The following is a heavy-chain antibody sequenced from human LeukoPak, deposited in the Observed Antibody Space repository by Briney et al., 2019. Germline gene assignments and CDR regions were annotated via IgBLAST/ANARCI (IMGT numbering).Heavy chain of an antibody. J-gene: IGHJ2*01. CDR1: GASISSFD. Sequence: SETLSLTCTVSGASISSFDWTWIRQPPGKGLEWIGYISSSGSTNYNPSLKSRVTISVDTSKNQFSLKLSSVTAADTAVYYCARVYYYDSSGYYGDWYFDLWGRGTLVTVSS. CDR3: ARVYYYDSSGYYGDWYFDL. V-gene: IGHV4-59*01. CDR2: ISSSGST. D-gene: IGHD3-22*01.